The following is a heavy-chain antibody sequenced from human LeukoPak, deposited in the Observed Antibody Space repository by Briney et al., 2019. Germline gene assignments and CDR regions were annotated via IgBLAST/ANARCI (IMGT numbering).Heavy chain of an antibody. CDR3: ARKGSATYYLDY. CDR1: GFTFSRHG. J-gene: IGHJ4*02. Sequence: GGSLRLSCEASGFTFSRHGMHWVRQAPGKGLAWVAFIRYDGSNKYYADSVKGRFTISRDNSKNTLYLQMDTLRAEDTAVYYCARKGSATYYLDYWGQGTLVTVSS. D-gene: IGHD3-10*01. V-gene: IGHV3-30*02. CDR2: IRYDGSNK.